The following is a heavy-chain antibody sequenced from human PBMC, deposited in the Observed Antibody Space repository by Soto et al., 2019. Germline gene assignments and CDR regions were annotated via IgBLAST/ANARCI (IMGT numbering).Heavy chain of an antibody. V-gene: IGHV5-51*01. J-gene: IGHJ6*01. CDR3: ARHAGTWKYDQAKDV. Sequence: GESLKISCKGSGYSFTSYWIGWVRQMPGKGLEWMGIIYPGDSDTRYSPSFQGQVTISADKSISTAYLQWSSLKASDTAMYYCARHAGTWKYDQAKDVWGQGTTVTVYS. D-gene: IGHD1-7*01. CDR1: GYSFTSYW. CDR2: IYPGDSDT.